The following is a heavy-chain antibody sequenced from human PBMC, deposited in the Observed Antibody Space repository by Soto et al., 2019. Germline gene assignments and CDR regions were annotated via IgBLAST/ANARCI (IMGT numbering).Heavy chain of an antibody. CDR3: ARVGYGVYFDY. V-gene: IGHV4-59*01. D-gene: IGHD4-17*01. CDR2: IYYSGST. Sequence: QVQLQESGPGLVKPSETLSLTCTVSGGSISSYYWSWIRQPPGKGLEWIGYIYYSGSTNYNPSLKSQVTISVDTSKNQFSLKLSSVTAADTAVYYCARVGYGVYFDYWGQGTLVTVSS. CDR1: GGSISSYY. J-gene: IGHJ4*02.